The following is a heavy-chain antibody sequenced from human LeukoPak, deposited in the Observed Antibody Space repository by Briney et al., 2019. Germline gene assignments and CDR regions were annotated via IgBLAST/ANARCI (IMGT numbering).Heavy chain of an antibody. D-gene: IGHD3-22*01. CDR2: IRYDGSNK. V-gene: IGHV3-30*02. J-gene: IGHJ6*03. CDR1: GFTFSIYG. CDR3: AKAAGGADMIVVTMGPEYYYYYMDV. Sequence: GGSLRLSCAASGFTFSIYGMHWVRQAPGKGLEWVAFIRYDGSNKYYADSVKGRFTISRDNSKNTLYLQMNSLRTEDTAVYYCAKAAGGADMIVVTMGPEYYYYYMDVWGTGTTVTVSS.